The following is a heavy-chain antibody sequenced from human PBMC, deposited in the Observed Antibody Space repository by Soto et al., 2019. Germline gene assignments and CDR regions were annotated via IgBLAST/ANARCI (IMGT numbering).Heavy chain of an antibody. CDR2: TYDRSKWYN. D-gene: IGHD3-22*01. CDR1: GDSVSSNSSA. Sequence: SHTHPLTGALPGDSVSSNSSAWNWIRQSPARGLDWLGRTYDRSKWYNDYAVSVKSRITINPDTSKNQFSLQLNSVTPEDTAVYYCARVLYYYYSSGYYHDPYFYSGMDVCGQGTTVTVSS. J-gene: IGHJ6*02. CDR3: ARVLYYYYSSGYYHDPYFYSGMDV. V-gene: IGHV6-1*01.